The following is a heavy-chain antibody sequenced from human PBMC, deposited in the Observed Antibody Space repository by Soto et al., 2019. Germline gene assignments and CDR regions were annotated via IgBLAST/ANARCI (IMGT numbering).Heavy chain of an antibody. J-gene: IGHJ6*02. Sequence: GGSLRLSCAASGFTFSSYSMSWVRQAPWKGLEWVSAISGSGGSTYYAASVKGRFTISRDNSKNTLFLQMNSLRAEDTAVYYCAKLGNTFHYDSTGSPMDVWGQWTTVTVSS. CDR2: ISGSGGST. D-gene: IGHD3-22*01. CDR1: GFTFSSYS. CDR3: AKLGNTFHYDSTGSPMDV. V-gene: IGHV3-23*01.